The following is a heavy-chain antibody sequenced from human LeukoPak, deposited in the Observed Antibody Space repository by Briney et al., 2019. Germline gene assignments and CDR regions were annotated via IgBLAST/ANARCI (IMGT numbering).Heavy chain of an antibody. CDR3: ARARYSTSSRPFDY. Sequence: SETLSLTCTVSGGSISTYYWSWIRQPPGKGLEWIGYIYYSGNTDYNPSLKSRVTISLDTSKNQFSLKLSSVTAADTAVYYCARARYSTSSRPFDYWGQGTLVTVSS. V-gene: IGHV4-59*01. CDR1: GGSISTYY. D-gene: IGHD6-6*01. CDR2: IYYSGNT. J-gene: IGHJ4*02.